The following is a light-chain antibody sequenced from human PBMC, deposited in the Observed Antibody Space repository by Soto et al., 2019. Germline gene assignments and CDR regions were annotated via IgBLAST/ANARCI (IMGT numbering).Light chain of an antibody. CDR2: DAS. CDR3: QQRTNWRLT. V-gene: IGKV3-11*01. Sequence: EIVLTQSPATLSLSPGERATLSCRASQSVGSHLTWYQQKPGEAPRLLMYDASNTATGIPARFSGSGSGTVLILTISCLQPEDFAVYYCQQRTNWRLTFGGGTQVEMK. CDR1: QSVGSH. J-gene: IGKJ4*01.